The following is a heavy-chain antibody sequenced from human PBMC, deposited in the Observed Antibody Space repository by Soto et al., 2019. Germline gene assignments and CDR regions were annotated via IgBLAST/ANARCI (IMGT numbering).Heavy chain of an antibody. V-gene: IGHV1-69*12. Sequence: QVQLVQSGAEVKKPGSSVKVSCKASGGTFSSYAISWVRQAPGQGLEWMGGIIPIFGTANYAQKFQGRVTXXAXEXXSTAYMELSSLRSEDTAVYYCAREGSYGHSRYFDYWGQGTLVTVSS. J-gene: IGHJ4*02. CDR2: IIPIFGTA. CDR1: GGTFSSYA. D-gene: IGHD5-18*01. CDR3: AREGSYGHSRYFDY.